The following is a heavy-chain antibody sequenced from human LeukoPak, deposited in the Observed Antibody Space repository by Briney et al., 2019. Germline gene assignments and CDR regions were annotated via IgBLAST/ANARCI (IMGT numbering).Heavy chain of an antibody. J-gene: IGHJ6*02. CDR3: ARDQYGDLHMDV. CDR2: ILNDGSQE. V-gene: IGHV3-33*01. CDR1: GFTFSSYG. Sequence: PGRSLRLSCAASGFTFSSYGMHWVRQAPGMGLEWVAVILNDGSQEKYADSVKGRFTISRDNSKNTLFLQMNSLRAEDTAVYYCARDQYGDLHMDVWGQGTTVTVSS. D-gene: IGHD2-8*01.